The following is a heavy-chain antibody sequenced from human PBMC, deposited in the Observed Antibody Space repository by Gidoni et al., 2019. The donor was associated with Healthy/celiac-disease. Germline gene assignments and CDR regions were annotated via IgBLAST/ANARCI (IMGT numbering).Heavy chain of an antibody. V-gene: IGHV1-69*01. CDR2: IIPIFGTA. CDR1: GGPFSSYA. CDR3: ARVDLYSSSWYKFDP. J-gene: IGHJ5*02. Sequence: QVQLVQSGAAVKKPGSSVKFSCTASGGPFSSYAISWVRQAPGQGLEWMGGIIPIFGTANDAQKFQGRVTITADESTSTAYMERSSLRSEDTAVYYCARVDLYSSSWYKFDPWGQGTLVTVSS. D-gene: IGHD6-13*01.